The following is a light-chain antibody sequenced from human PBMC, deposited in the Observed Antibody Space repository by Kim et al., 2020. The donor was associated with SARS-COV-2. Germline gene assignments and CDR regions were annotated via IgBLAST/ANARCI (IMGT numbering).Light chain of an antibody. V-gene: IGKV3-20*01. Sequence: LTPGERATLSGRARQSVSSNSLAWYQQKPGQAPRLLIYGASSRATGIPDRISGSGSGTDFTLTISRLEPEDFAVYYCQQYGSSPGTFGQGTKVE. J-gene: IGKJ1*01. CDR3: QQYGSSPGT. CDR1: QSVSSNS. CDR2: GAS.